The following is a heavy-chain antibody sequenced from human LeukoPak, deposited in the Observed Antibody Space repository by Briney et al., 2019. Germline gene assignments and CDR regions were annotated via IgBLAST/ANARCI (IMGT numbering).Heavy chain of an antibody. Sequence: GGSLRLSCAASGFTFSSYGMHWVRQAPGKGLEWVAFIRYDGSNKYYADSVKGRFTISRDNSKNTLYLQMNSLRAEDTAVYYCARGEPYYYDSSGYPYWGQGTLVTVSS. V-gene: IGHV3-30*02. J-gene: IGHJ4*02. CDR1: GFTFSSYG. D-gene: IGHD3-22*01. CDR2: IRYDGSNK. CDR3: ARGEPYYYDSSGYPY.